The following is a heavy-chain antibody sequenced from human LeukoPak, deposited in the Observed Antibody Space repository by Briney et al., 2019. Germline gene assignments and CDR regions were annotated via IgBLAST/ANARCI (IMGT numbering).Heavy chain of an antibody. V-gene: IGHV4-59*01. CDR1: GGSISSYY. D-gene: IGHD3-10*01. J-gene: IGHJ4*02. CDR2: IYYSGST. CDR3: ARDQSGGYYFDY. Sequence: SETLSLTCTVPGGSISSYYWSWIRQPPGKGLEWIGYIYYSGSTNYNPSLKSRVTISVDTSKNQFSLKLSSVTAADTAVYHCARDQSGGYYFDYWGQGTLVTVSS.